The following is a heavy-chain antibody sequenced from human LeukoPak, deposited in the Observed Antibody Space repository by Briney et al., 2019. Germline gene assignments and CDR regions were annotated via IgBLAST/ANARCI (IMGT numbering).Heavy chain of an antibody. CDR2: ISYDGSNK. V-gene: IGHV3-30*04. D-gene: IGHD6-19*01. J-gene: IGHJ4*02. CDR3: ARLKAVAGMNLPTDY. Sequence: GGSLRLSCAASGFTFGSYAMSWVRQAPGKGLEWVAVISYDGSNKYYADSVKGRFTISRDNSKNTLYLQMNSLRAEDTAVYYCARLKAVAGMNLPTDYWGQGTLVTVSS. CDR1: GFTFGSYA.